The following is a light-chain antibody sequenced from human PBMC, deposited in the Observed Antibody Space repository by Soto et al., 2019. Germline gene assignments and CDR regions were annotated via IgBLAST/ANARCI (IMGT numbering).Light chain of an antibody. J-gene: IGKJ5*01. CDR2: GAS. CDR1: QSVSSN. Sequence: EIVMTQSPATLSVSPGDRATLSCRASQSVSSNLAWYQQKPGQAPRLLIFGASTRATGIPARFSGSGSGTEFTLTISSLQSEDFAVYYCQQRSSWITFGQGTRLEIK. V-gene: IGKV3-15*01. CDR3: QQRSSWIT.